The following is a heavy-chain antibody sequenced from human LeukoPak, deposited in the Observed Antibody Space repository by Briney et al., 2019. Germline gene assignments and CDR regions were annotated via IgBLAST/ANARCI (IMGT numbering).Heavy chain of an antibody. Sequence: KASETLSLTCTVSGASISSGIYFWSWIRQPAGKGLEWIGHIDTSRSTNYSPSLESRVTISVDTSKNQFSLRLTYVTAADSAVYYCARGTPIDSSSDWGQGTLVTVSS. V-gene: IGHV4-61*09. CDR3: ARGTPIDSSSD. J-gene: IGHJ4*02. CDR1: GASISSGIYF. CDR2: IDTSRST. D-gene: IGHD6-6*01.